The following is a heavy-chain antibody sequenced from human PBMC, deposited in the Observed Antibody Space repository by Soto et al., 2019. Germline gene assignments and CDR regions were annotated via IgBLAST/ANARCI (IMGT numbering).Heavy chain of an antibody. Sequence: SETLSLTCTVFGGSVSIGDYLWSWIRQRPGKGLEWIGYIHDSGNTYYNPSLKSRVTISLDTSKNQFSLKVTSMTAADTAVYFCARARGGDSGDYASLFDRWGQGNLVTV. V-gene: IGHV4-30-4*01. CDR1: GGSVSIGDYL. CDR2: IHDSGNT. J-gene: IGHJ5*02. D-gene: IGHD4-17*01. CDR3: ARARGGDSGDYASLFDR.